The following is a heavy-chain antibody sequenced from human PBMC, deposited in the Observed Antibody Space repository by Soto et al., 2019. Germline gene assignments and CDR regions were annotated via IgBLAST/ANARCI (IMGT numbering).Heavy chain of an antibody. J-gene: IGHJ5*02. V-gene: IGHV3-30-3*01. Sequence: GGSLRLSCAASGFTLSIYAMNWGRQAPGKGLEWVAVISYDGTNKYYADSVKGRFTISRDNSKDTLFLQLNRLNVQDTALYYCARGGSEKVHQPWFDAWGPATRVTVSS. D-gene: IGHD1-26*01. CDR3: ARGGSEKVHQPWFDA. CDR1: GFTLSIYA. CDR2: ISYDGTNK.